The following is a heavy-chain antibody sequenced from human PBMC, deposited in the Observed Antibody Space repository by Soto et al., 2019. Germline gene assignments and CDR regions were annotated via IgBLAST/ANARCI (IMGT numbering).Heavy chain of an antibody. CDR1: GFTFSSYD. CDR3: ARGKYYDFWSGSGALGNAFDI. Sequence: GGSLRLSCAASGFTFSSYDMHWVRQATGKGLEWVSAIGTAGDTYYPGSVKGRFTISREYAKNSLYLQMNSLRAGDTAVYYCARGKYYDFWSGSGALGNAFDIWGQGTMVTVSS. V-gene: IGHV3-13*01. D-gene: IGHD3-3*01. J-gene: IGHJ3*02. CDR2: IGTAGDT.